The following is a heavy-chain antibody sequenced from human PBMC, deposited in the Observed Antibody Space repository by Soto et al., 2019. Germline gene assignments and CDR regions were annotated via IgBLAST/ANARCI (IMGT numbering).Heavy chain of an antibody. CDR3: ATGGTYFDY. CDR1: GGSISSYY. V-gene: IGHV4-4*07. J-gene: IGHJ4*02. CDR2: IHTSGSP. Sequence: LSLTCTVSGGSISSYYCSWIRQAAGKGLEWIGRIHTSGSPNYNPSLKSRVTMSADTSKNQFSLKLTSVTAADTAVYYCATGGTYFDYWGQGTLVTVSS.